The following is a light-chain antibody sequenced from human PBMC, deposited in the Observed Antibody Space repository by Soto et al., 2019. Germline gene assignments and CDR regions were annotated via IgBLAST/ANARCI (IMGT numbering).Light chain of an antibody. CDR3: SSYAGSNVV. J-gene: IGLJ2*01. CDR2: EVS. V-gene: IGLV2-8*01. CDR1: SSDVGGYNY. Sequence: QSALTQPPSASGSPGQSVTISCTGTSSDVGGYNYVSWYQQHPGKAPKLMIYEVSKRPSGVPDRFSGSKSGNTASLTVSGLQAEYDADYYCSSYAGSNVVFGGGTNLTVL.